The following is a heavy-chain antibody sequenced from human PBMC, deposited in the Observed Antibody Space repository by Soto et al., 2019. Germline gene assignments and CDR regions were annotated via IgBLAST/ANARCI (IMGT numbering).Heavy chain of an antibody. V-gene: IGHV4-4*02. D-gene: IGHD3-3*01. J-gene: IGHJ6*01. CDR2: IYHSGST. CDR1: GVSISSSNW. Sequence: SETLSLTCAFSGVSISSSNWWSWVRQPPGEGLEWIGEIYHSGSTNYNPSLKSRVTISVDKSKNQFSLKLSSVTAADTAVYYCARANYDFWSGYLKWGMAVLRQGTTF. CDR3: ARANYDFWSGYLKWGMAV.